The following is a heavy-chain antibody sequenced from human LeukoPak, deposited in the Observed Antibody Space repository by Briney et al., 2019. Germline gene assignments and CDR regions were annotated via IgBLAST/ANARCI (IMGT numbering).Heavy chain of an antibody. D-gene: IGHD3-16*02. CDR1: GGSISGYY. V-gene: IGHV4-34*01. CDR3: ARQPYVWGSYRYSTYYFDY. Sequence: SETLSLTCTVSGGSISGYYWSWIRQPPGKGLEWIGEINHSGSTNYNPSLKSRVTISVDTSKNQFSLKLSSVTAADTAVYYCARQPYVWGSYRYSTYYFDYWGQGTLVTVSS. J-gene: IGHJ4*02. CDR2: INHSGST.